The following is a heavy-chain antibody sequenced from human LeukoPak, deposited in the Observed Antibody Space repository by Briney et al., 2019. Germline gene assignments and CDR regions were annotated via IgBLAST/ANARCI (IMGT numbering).Heavy chain of an antibody. J-gene: IGHJ4*02. V-gene: IGHV3-30*01. CDR1: GFTLSSYA. D-gene: IGHD1-1*01. CDR2: ISYDGSNK. Sequence: GRSLRLSCAASGFTLSSYAMHWVRQAPGKGLEWVAVISYDGSNKYYADSVKGRFTISRDNSKNTLYLQMNSLRAEDTAVDYCASPWKYWGQGTLVTVSS. CDR3: ASPWKY.